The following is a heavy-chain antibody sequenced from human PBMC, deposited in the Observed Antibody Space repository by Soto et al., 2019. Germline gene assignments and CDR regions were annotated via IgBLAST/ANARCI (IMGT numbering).Heavy chain of an antibody. D-gene: IGHD3-22*01. V-gene: IGHV5-51*01. Sequence: GESLKISCQGSGYSFTGYWIVWVRQKPGQGLELMGIIYPADSNTKYSPPFQGQVTISADKSFNTAYLQWSTLKASDTAMYYCARGTSGYIDHWGQGTLVTVSS. CDR1: GYSFTGYW. CDR3: ARGTSGYIDH. J-gene: IGHJ4*02. CDR2: IYPADSNT.